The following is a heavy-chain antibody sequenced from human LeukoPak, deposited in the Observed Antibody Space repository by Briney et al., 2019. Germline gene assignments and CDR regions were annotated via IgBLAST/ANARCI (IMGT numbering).Heavy chain of an antibody. J-gene: IGHJ4*02. D-gene: IGHD1-26*01. CDR3: ARAYQLQWELFGSEDTGGPFDY. V-gene: IGHV3-7*01. CDR1: GFTFNSYW. Sequence: GGSLRLSCAASGFTFNSYWFHWVRQAPGKGLEWVANIKQDGSEKYYVDSVKGRFTISRDNAKNSLYLQMNSLRAEDTAVYYCARAYQLQWELFGSEDTGGPFDYWGQGTLVTVSS. CDR2: IKQDGSEK.